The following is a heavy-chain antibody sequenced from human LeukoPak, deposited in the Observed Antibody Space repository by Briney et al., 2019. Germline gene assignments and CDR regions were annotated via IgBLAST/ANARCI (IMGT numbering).Heavy chain of an antibody. D-gene: IGHD2-21*01. J-gene: IGHJ4*02. CDR3: AKAPVTTCLGAYCYPFDL. CDR2: ISVTGNT. CDR1: GFTLSNYA. Sequence: AGGSLRLSCNASGFTLSNYAMTWVRQGPRKGLEWVSAISVTGNTYHAESLKGRFTISRDNSKDTLYLQMRSLRAEDAGAYYCAKAPVTTCLGAYCYPFDLWGQGTQVTVSS. V-gene: IGHV3-23*01.